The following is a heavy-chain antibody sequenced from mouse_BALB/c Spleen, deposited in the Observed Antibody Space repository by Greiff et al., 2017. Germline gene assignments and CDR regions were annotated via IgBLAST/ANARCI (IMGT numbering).Heavy chain of an antibody. CDR1: GFNIKDTY. CDR3: ALYDGYHYAMDY. CDR2: IDPANGNT. Sequence: VQLKESGAELVKPGASVKLSCTASGFNIKDTYMHWVKQRPEQGLEWIGRIDPANGNTKYDPKFQGKATITADTSSNTAYLQLSSLTSEDTAVYYCALYDGYHYAMDYWGQGTSVTVSS. V-gene: IGHV14-3*02. D-gene: IGHD2-3*01. J-gene: IGHJ4*01.